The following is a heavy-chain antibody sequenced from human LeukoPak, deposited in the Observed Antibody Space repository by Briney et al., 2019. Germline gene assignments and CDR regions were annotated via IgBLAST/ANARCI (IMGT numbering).Heavy chain of an antibody. CDR3: ARLGDYSNAHWFDP. Sequence: GGSLRLSCAAPGFTFSNFAMTWVRQAPGKGLEWVSSIVGSSSTYYADSLKGRFTISRDNAKNTLYLQMNSLRAEDTAVYYCARLGDYSNAHWFDPWGQGTLVTVSS. V-gene: IGHV3-21*01. CDR1: GFTFSNFA. D-gene: IGHD4-11*01. J-gene: IGHJ5*02. CDR2: IVGSSST.